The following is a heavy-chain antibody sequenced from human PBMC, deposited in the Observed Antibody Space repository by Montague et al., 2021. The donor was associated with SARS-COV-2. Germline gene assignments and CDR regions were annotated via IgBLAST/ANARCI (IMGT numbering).Heavy chain of an antibody. CDR1: GFTFSSYA. V-gene: IGHV3-23*01. J-gene: IGHJ3*02. Sequence: SLSLSCAASGFTFSSYAMSLVRQAPGKGLEWVSTISISYGNTYYSDSVKGRFTISRDKSKNTLYLQMNSLRAEDTAVYYCAKDRQLVGDDAFDIWGQGTMATVSS. CDR3: AKDRQLVGDDAFDI. CDR2: ISISYGNT. D-gene: IGHD6-13*01.